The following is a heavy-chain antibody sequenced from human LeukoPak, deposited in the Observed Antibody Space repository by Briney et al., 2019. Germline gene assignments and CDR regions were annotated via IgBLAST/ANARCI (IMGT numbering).Heavy chain of an antibody. CDR2: INHSGST. J-gene: IGHJ3*02. CDR1: GGSFSGYY. D-gene: IGHD6-19*01. Sequence: SETLSLTCAVYGGSFSGYYWSWIRQPPGKGLEWIGEINHSGSTDYNPSLKSRVTISVDTSKNQFSLKLSSVTAADTAVCYCARGTQWLDAFDIWGQGTMVTVSS. V-gene: IGHV4-34*01. CDR3: ARGTQWLDAFDI.